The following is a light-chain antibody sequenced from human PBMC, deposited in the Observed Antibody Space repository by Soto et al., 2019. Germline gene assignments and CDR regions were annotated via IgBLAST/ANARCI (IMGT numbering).Light chain of an antibody. CDR1: QDISNY. CDR2: DAS. CDR3: QQYDHLPPT. J-gene: IGKJ4*01. V-gene: IGKV1-33*01. Sequence: DIQMTQSPSSLYASVGDRVTITCQASQDISNYLNWYQQKPGKAPKLLIYDASDLETGVPSRFSGSGSGTDVTFTISSLQPEDIATYYCQQYDHLPPTFGGGTKVAIK.